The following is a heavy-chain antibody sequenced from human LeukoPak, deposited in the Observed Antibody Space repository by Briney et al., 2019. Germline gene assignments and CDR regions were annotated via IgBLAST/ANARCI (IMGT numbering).Heavy chain of an antibody. CDR2: IYYSGST. Sequence: SETLSLTCTVSGGSISSSSYYWGWIRQPPGKGLEWIGSIYYSGSTYYNPSPKSRVTISVDTSKNQFPLKLSSVTAADTAVYYCARSTYYDYVWGSYRPFDYWGQGTLVTVSS. CDR3: ARSTYYDYVWGSYRPFDY. V-gene: IGHV4-39*01. J-gene: IGHJ4*02. D-gene: IGHD3-16*02. CDR1: GGSISSSSYY.